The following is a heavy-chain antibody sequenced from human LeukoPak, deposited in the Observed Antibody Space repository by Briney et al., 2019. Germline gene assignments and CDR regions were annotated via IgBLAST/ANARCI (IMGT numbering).Heavy chain of an antibody. D-gene: IGHD6-19*01. V-gene: IGHV4-38-2*02. CDR2: IYHSGST. Sequence: SETLSLTCTVSGYSISSDYYWGWIRQPPGKGLEWIGSIYHSGSTYYNPSLKSRVTISVDTSKNQFSLKLSSVTAADTAVYYCAREPLGGWYVHFDYWGQGTLVTVSS. CDR3: AREPLGGWYVHFDY. CDR1: GYSISSDYY. J-gene: IGHJ4*02.